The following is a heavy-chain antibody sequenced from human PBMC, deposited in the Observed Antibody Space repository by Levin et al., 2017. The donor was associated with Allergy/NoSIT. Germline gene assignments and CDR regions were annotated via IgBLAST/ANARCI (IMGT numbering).Heavy chain of an antibody. Sequence: TSETLSLTCAVYGGSFSGYYWSWIRQPPGKGLEWIGEINHSGSTNYNPSLKSRVTISVDTSKNQFSLKLSSVTAADTAVYYCARADENYYYYGMDVWGQGTTVTVSS. CDR2: INHSGST. V-gene: IGHV4-34*01. CDR3: ARADENYYYYGMDV. CDR1: GGSFSGYY. J-gene: IGHJ6*02.